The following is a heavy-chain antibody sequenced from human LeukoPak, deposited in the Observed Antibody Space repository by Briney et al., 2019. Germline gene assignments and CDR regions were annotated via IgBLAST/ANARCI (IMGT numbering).Heavy chain of an antibody. CDR3: ARKVLGSLYSDP. D-gene: IGHD2-21*01. CDR2: INHSGST. V-gene: IGHV4-34*01. CDR1: GGSFSGYY. J-gene: IGHJ5*02. Sequence: PSETLSLTCAVYGGSFSGYYWSWIRQPPGKGLEWIGEINHSGSTNYNPSLKSRVTISVDTSKNQFSLKLSSVTAADTAVYYCARKVLGSLYSDPWGQGTLVTVSS.